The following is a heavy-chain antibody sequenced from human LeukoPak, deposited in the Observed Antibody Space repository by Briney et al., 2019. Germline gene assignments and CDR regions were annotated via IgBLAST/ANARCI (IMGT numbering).Heavy chain of an antibody. J-gene: IGHJ6*02. D-gene: IGHD4-17*01. V-gene: IGHV3-7*04. CDR1: GFTFSRYL. Sequence: GGSLRLSCRASGFTFSRYLMTWVRQGPGKGLEWVANIKADGSKEYYVDSVMGRFTISRDNAQNSLFLQMNSLSTDDTAVYYCARGYGDYYYGVDVWGQGTTVTVSS. CDR3: ARGYGDYYYGVDV. CDR2: IKADGSKE.